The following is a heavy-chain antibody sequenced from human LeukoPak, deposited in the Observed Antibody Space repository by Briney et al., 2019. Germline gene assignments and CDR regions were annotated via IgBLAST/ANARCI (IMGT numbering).Heavy chain of an antibody. D-gene: IGHD6-6*01. CDR3: AKDVELVY. CDR2: ISYDGSNK. V-gene: IGHV3-30*18. Sequence: GRSLTLSCAASGFTFSSYGMHWVRQAPGKGLEWVAVISYDGSNKYYADSVKGRFTISRDNSKNTLYLQMNSLRAEDTAVYYCAKDVELVYWGQGTLVTVSS. CDR1: GFTFSSYG. J-gene: IGHJ4*02.